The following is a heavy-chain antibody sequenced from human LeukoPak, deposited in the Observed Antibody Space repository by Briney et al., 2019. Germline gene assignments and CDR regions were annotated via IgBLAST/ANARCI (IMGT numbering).Heavy chain of an antibody. CDR1: GFTFSSYG. CDR2: TRYDGSNK. D-gene: IGHD6-13*01. CDR3: AKFGRYSSSWFDY. J-gene: IGHJ4*02. Sequence: PGGSLRLSCAASGFTFSSYGMHWVRQAPGKGLEWVAFTRYDGSNKYYADSVKGRFTISRDNSKNTLYLQMNSLRAEDTAVYYCAKFGRYSSSWFDYWGQGTLVTVSS. V-gene: IGHV3-30*02.